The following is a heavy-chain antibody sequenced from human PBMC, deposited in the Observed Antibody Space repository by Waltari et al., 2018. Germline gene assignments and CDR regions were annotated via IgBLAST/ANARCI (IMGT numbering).Heavy chain of an antibody. J-gene: IGHJ6*02. CDR1: GFTFSSYE. CDR2: ISYDGSTK. V-gene: IGHV3-30*18. CDR3: AKTLGEFYYYYYGMDV. D-gene: IGHD3-10*01. Sequence: VQLVESGGGLVQPGGSLRLSCAASGFTFSSYEMNWVRQAPGKGLGWVAVISYDGSTKYYADSVKGRFTISRDNSKNTLYLQMNSLRAEDTAVYYCAKTLGEFYYYYYGMDVWGQGTTVTVSS.